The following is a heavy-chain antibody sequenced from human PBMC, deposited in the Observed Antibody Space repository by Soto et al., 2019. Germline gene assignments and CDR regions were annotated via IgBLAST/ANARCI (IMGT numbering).Heavy chain of an antibody. CDR2: ILYTGST. Sequence: QLQLQESGPGLVKPSETLSLTCTVSGGSISINNYYWGWIRQPPGKGLEWIGNILYTGSTSYNPSLSSRVTMSVDTSKSQFSLKLTSVTAADTAIYYCARLPLYDFWTWGQGTLVTVSS. D-gene: IGHD3-3*01. V-gene: IGHV4-39*01. CDR1: GGSISINNYY. J-gene: IGHJ1*01. CDR3: ARLPLYDFWT.